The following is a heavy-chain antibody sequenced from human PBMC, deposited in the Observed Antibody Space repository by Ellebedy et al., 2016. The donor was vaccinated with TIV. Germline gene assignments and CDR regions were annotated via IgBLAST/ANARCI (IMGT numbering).Heavy chain of an antibody. CDR3: ARAGMGTTAGSYFDY. CDR2: INPYDDST. J-gene: IGHJ4*02. Sequence: ASVKVSCXASGDIFMKYYVYWVRQAPGQGLEWMGMINPYDDSTNYAQKFQGRVTMTRDTSTTTLYMELSSLRSDDTAVFYCARAGMGTTAGSYFDYWGQGTLVTVSS. CDR1: GDIFMKYY. D-gene: IGHD1-26*01. V-gene: IGHV1-46*01.